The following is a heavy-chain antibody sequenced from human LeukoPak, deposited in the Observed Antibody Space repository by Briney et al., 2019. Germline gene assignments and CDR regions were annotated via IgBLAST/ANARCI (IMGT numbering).Heavy chain of an antibody. CDR2: IHLDGRTT. V-gene: IGHV3-74*01. D-gene: IGHD3-16*01. Sequence: GGSLRLSCAASGFTFSSYWMHWVRQRQGKGLVWVSRIHLDGRTTNYADSVKGRFTISRDNAKNTLSLEMNSLRPEDTAVYYCARGGSPSDYWGQGTLVSVSS. CDR1: GFTFSSYW. J-gene: IGHJ4*02. CDR3: ARGGSPSDY.